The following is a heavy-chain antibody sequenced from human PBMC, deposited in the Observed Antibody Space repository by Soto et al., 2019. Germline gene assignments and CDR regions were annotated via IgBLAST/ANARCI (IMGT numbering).Heavy chain of an antibody. J-gene: IGHJ4*01. V-gene: IGHV1-18*04. CDR2: MSGYNGNA. CDR3: ARGKPFLEWMSSPYYFDF. D-gene: IGHD3-3*02. CDR1: GYTFSTHG. Sequence: VSVKVSCKSSGYTFSTHGIGWVRQAPGQGLEWMGWMSGYNGNANYAQKFQGRVTVTADTSTSTVYMELTTLSSDVTAVYYCARGKPFLEWMSSPYYFDFWG.